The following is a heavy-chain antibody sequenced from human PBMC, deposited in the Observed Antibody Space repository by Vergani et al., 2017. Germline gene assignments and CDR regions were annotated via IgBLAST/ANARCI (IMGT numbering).Heavy chain of an antibody. Sequence: EVQLVESGGGLVQPGRSLRLSCAASGFTFDDYAMHWVRQAPGKGLEWVSGISWNSGSIGYADSVKGRFTISRDNAKNSLYLQMNSLRAEDTALYYCAKDEVPAAIGPGDYWGQGTLVTVSS. J-gene: IGHJ4*02. V-gene: IGHV3-9*01. CDR3: AKDEVPAAIGPGDY. CDR1: GFTFDDYA. D-gene: IGHD2-2*02. CDR2: ISWNSGSI.